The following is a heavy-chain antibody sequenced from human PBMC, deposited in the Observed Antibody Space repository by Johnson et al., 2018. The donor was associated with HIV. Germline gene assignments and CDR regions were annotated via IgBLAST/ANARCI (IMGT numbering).Heavy chain of an antibody. Sequence: QVQLVESGGGLVQPGGSLRLSCAASGFPFRAYAMHWVRQAPGKGLEWAAATSNDEGDKFYADSVKGRFTISRDNSKNTLHLEMNSLRVEDTAVYYCAKVDCGGDTCAGYDPFDLWGQGTLVTVSS. CDR2: TSNDEGDK. D-gene: IGHD2-21*01. CDR1: GFPFRAYA. CDR3: AKVDCGGDTCAGYDPFDL. J-gene: IGHJ3*01. V-gene: IGHV3-30*04.